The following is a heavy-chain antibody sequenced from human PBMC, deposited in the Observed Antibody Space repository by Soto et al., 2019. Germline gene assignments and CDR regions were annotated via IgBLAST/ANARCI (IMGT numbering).Heavy chain of an antibody. CDR2: ISAYNGNT. Sequence: ASVKVSCKASGYTFTSYGISWVRQAPGQGLEWMGWISAYNGNTNYAQKLQGRVTMTTDTSTSTAYMELRSLRSDDTAVYYCARDGHLGYDILTGYGNWFDPWGQGTQVTVAS. J-gene: IGHJ5*02. CDR1: GYTFTSYG. CDR3: ARDGHLGYDILTGYGNWFDP. V-gene: IGHV1-18*01. D-gene: IGHD3-9*01.